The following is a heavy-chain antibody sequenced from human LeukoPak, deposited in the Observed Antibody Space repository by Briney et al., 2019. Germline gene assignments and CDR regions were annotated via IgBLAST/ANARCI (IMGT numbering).Heavy chain of an antibody. CDR1: GYTFTSYY. D-gene: IGHD5-18*01. J-gene: IGHJ6*02. CDR3: AREVTLYYYGMDV. V-gene: IGHV1-46*01. CDR2: INPSGGST. Sequence: GASAKVSCKASGYTFTSYYMHWVRQAPGQGLEWMGIINPSGGSTSYAQKFQGRVTMTRDTSTSTVYMELSSLRSEDTAVYYCAREVTLYYYGMDVWGQGTTVTVSS.